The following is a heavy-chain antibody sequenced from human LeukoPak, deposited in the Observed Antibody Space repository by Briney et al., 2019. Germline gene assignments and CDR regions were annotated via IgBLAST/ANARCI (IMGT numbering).Heavy chain of an antibody. D-gene: IGHD5-18*01. Sequence: KSSETLSLTCTVSGGSISSSSYYWSWIRQPPGKGLEWIGEINHSGSTNYNPSLKSRVTISVDTSKNQFSLKLSSVTAADTAVYYCARGDTANAFDIWGQGTMVTVSS. J-gene: IGHJ3*02. CDR2: INHSGST. CDR1: GGSISSSSYY. V-gene: IGHV4-39*07. CDR3: ARGDTANAFDI.